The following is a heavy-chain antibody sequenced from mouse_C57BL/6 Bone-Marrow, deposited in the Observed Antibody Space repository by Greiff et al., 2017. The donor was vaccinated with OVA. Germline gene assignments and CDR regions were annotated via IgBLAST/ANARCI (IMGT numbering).Heavy chain of an antibody. CDR1: GYAFSSSW. J-gene: IGHJ1*03. V-gene: IGHV1-82*01. CDR3: ARYGTTVVADV. CDR2: IYPGDGDT. D-gene: IGHD1-1*01. Sequence: QVQLQQSGPELVKPGASVKISCKASGYAFSSSWMNWVKQRPGKGLEWIGRIYPGDGDTNYNGKFKGKATLTADKSSSTAYMQLSSLTSEDSAVYFCARYGTTVVADVWGTGTTVTVSS.